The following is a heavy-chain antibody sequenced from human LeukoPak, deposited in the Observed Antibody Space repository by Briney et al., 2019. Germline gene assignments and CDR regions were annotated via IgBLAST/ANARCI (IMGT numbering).Heavy chain of an antibody. CDR1: GFTLSSYW. Sequence: GSLRLSCAASGFTLSSYWMSWVRQAPGKGLEWVANIKQDGGEINYVDSVKGRFTISRDNAKNSMLLQMNSLRAEDTAVYYCARADYGGNLFFDYWGQGALVTVSS. CDR2: IKQDGGEI. CDR3: ARADYGGNLFFDY. J-gene: IGHJ4*02. V-gene: IGHV3-7*04. D-gene: IGHD4-23*01.